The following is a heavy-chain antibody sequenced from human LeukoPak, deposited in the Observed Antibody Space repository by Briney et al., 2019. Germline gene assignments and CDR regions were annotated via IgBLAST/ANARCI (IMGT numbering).Heavy chain of an antibody. CDR3: ARGVGGWLRLNWFDP. Sequence: PSQTLSLTCAVSGGSISSGGYSWSWIRQPPGKGLEWIGEINHSGSTNYNPSLKSRVTISVDTSKNQFSLKLSSVTAADTAVYYCARGVGGWLRLNWFDPWGQGTLVTVSS. J-gene: IGHJ5*02. CDR2: INHSGST. D-gene: IGHD5-12*01. CDR1: GGSISSGGYS. V-gene: IGHV4-30-2*01.